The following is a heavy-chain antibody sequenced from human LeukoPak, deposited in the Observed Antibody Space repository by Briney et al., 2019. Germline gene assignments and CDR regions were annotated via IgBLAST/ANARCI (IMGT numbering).Heavy chain of an antibody. V-gene: IGHV4-61*02. CDR1: GNSISSGTYY. CDR2: IYTSGST. D-gene: IGHD5-24*01. Sequence: SETLSLTCTVSGNSISSGTYYWSWLRQPAGKGLEWIGRIYTSGSTKYNPSLKSRVTISVDTSKNQFSLRLSSVTAADTAVYYCARDLMGLYYFDYWGQGTLVTVSS. CDR3: ARDLMGLYYFDY. J-gene: IGHJ4*02.